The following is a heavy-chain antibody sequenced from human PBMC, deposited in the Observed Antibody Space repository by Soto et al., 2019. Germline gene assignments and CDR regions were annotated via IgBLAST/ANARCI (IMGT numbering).Heavy chain of an antibody. J-gene: IGHJ4*02. CDR2: ISHSGIT. Sequence: QVQLQESGTGLVRPSGALSVPCAVSGDSISRSHWWCWVRQSPGKGLELVGEISHSGITNYNPSLKSRVTISGDKSKNQLSLKLTSVTAADTAVYYCARVRYDRSGFDHWGQGTLVSVSS. CDR3: ARVRYDRSGFDH. CDR1: GDSISRSHW. V-gene: IGHV4-4*02. D-gene: IGHD3-22*01.